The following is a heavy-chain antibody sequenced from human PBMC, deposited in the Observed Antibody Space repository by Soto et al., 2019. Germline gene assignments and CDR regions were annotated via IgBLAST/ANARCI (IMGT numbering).Heavy chain of an antibody. D-gene: IGHD2-15*01. Sequence: ASVKVSCKASGYTFTSYYMHWVRQAPGQGLEWMGKINPSGGSTSYAQKFQGRVTMTRDTSTSTVYMELSSLRSEDTAVYYCARQYCSGGSCNTLDYWGQGTLVTAPQ. CDR3: ARQYCSGGSCNTLDY. J-gene: IGHJ4*02. V-gene: IGHV1-46*01. CDR1: GYTFTSYY. CDR2: INPSGGST.